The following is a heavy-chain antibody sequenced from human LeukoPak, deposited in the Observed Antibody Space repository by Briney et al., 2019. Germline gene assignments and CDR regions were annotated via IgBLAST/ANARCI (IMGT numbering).Heavy chain of an antibody. CDR1: GYTFTSYY. Sequence: ASVKVSCKASGYTFTSYYIHWVRQAPGQGLEWMGLINPSGEFTTYAQKFQGRVTMTRDMPTSTVYMELSSLRSEDTAVYYCARDLGSGQIGTTPGGLDYWGQGTLVTVSS. J-gene: IGHJ4*02. D-gene: IGHD1-7*01. CDR2: INPSGEFT. CDR3: ARDLGSGQIGTTPGGLDY. V-gene: IGHV1-46*01.